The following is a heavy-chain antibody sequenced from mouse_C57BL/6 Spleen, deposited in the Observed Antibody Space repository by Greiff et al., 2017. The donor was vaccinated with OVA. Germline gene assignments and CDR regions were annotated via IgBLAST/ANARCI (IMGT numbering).Heavy chain of an antibody. CDR2: IDPEDGET. J-gene: IGHJ2*01. CDR3: ARGWDGYRYY. CDR1: GFNIKDYY. Sequence: VQLKQSGAELVKPGASVKLSCTASGFNIKDYYMHWVKQRTEQGLEWIGRIDPEDGETKYAPKFPGKATITADTSSNTAYLQLSSLTSEDTAVYYCARGWDGYRYYWGQGTTLTVSS. V-gene: IGHV14-2*01. D-gene: IGHD2-3*01.